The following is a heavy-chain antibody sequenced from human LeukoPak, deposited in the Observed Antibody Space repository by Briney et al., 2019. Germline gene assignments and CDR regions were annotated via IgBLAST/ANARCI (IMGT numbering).Heavy chain of an antibody. CDR2: IYYSGST. J-gene: IGHJ3*02. D-gene: IGHD6-25*01. CDR1: GGSISSYY. Sequence: PSETLSLTCTVSGGSISSYYWSWLRQPPGKGLEWIGYIYYSGSTNYNPSLKSRVTISVDTSKNQFSLKLSSVTAADTAVYYCARWAADAFDIWGQGTMVTVSS. CDR3: ARWAADAFDI. V-gene: IGHV4-59*01.